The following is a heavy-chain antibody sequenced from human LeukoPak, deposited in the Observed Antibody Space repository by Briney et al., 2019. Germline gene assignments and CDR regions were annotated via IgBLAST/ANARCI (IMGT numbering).Heavy chain of an antibody. J-gene: IGHJ4*02. CDR3: ARSGSGYLRYYFDY. CDR1: GGSFSGYY. V-gene: IGHV4-34*01. CDR2: IYSSGST. D-gene: IGHD5-12*01. Sequence: SETLSPTCAVYGGSFSGYYWGWIRQPPGKGLEWIGSIYSSGSTYYNPSLRSRVTISVDTSKNQFSLKLSSVTAADTAVYYCARSGSGYLRYYFDYWGQGTLVTVSS.